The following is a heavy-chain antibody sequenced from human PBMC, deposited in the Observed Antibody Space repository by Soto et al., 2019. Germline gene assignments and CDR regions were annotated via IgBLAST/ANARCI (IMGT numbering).Heavy chain of an antibody. CDR3: ASLFYQYITIFDYIDF. V-gene: IGHV1-8*01. D-gene: IGHD3-3*01. CDR1: GYTFTSYD. J-gene: IGHJ4*02. CDR2: MNPNSGNT. Sequence: ASVKVSCKASGYTFTSYDINWVRQATGQGLEWMGWMNPNSGNTGYAQKFQGRVTMTRNTSISTAYMELRSLRSDDTAVYYCASLFYQYITIFDYIDFWGQGTLVTVSS.